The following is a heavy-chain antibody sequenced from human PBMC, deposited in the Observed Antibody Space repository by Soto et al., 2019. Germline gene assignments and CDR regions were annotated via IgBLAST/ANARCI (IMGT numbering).Heavy chain of an antibody. J-gene: IGHJ6*02. CDR2: IIPNFDTP. Sequence: QVHLVQSGAEVKKPGSSVKVSCKTSGGSFNNYAVSWVRQDPGQGLEWLGGIIPNFDTPNYAQKFQDRVTILADESTSTVYMELRSLRANDTAVYYWAVAMVREILIFESSGLHVWGQGTTVIVSS. CDR1: GGSFNNYA. CDR3: AVAMVREILIFESSGLHV. V-gene: IGHV1-69*01. D-gene: IGHD3-10*01.